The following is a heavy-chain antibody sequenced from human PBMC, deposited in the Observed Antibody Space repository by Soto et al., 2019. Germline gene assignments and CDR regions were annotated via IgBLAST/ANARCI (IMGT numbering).Heavy chain of an antibody. V-gene: IGHV4-59*08. J-gene: IGHJ6*03. CDR1: GGSISGHY. CDR3: ARGPYYDLIWNYYYMDV. CDR2: IYYSGST. D-gene: IGHD3-16*01. Sequence: QVQLQESGPGLVKPSETLSLSCNVSGGSISGHYWSWVRQTPGKGLEWIGYIYYSGSTNYNPSLKSRVTFSVDTSKNHFSLRLTSVTAADTAVYYCARGPYYDLIWNYYYMDVWGKGTTVTVSS.